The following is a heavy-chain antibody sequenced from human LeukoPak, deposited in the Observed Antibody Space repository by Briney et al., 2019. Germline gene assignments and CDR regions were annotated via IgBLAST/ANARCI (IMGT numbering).Heavy chain of an antibody. J-gene: IGHJ6*02. Sequence: ASVKVSCKASGYTFTSYDINWVRQATGQGLEWMGWMNPNSGNTGYAQKFQGRVTMTRNTSISTAYMELSSLRSEDTAVYYCARRSLYCSSTSCYILPYYYYYGMDVWGQGTTVTVSS. CDR1: GYTFTSYD. CDR2: MNPNSGNT. D-gene: IGHD2-2*02. CDR3: ARRSLYCSSTSCYILPYYYYYGMDV. V-gene: IGHV1-8*01.